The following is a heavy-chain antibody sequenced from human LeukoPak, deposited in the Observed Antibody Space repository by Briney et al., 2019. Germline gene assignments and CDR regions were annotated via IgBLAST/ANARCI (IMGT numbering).Heavy chain of an antibody. Sequence: SETLSLTCAVSGGSVSGSYWSWIRPPPGKGLEWIGEITQSGGTNYNPSLKSRVTISLDTSKNLFSLTLSSVTAADTAVYYCARVAQYIVGASSTAFFEYWGQGTLVTVSS. J-gene: IGHJ4*02. CDR1: GGSVSGSY. V-gene: IGHV4-34*01. D-gene: IGHD1-26*01. CDR3: ARVAQYIVGASSTAFFEY. CDR2: ITQSGGT.